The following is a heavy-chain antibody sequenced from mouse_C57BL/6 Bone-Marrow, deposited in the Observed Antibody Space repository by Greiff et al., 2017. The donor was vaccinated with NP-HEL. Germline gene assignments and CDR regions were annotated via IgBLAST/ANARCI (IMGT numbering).Heavy chain of an antibody. V-gene: IGHV5-17*01. CDR2: ISSGSSTI. CDR3: AIYYGYPWFAY. CDR1: GFTFSDYG. J-gene: IGHJ3*01. Sequence: EVQGVESGGGLVKPGGSLKLSCAASGFTFSDYGMHWVRQAPEKGLEWVAYISSGSSTIYYADTVKGRFPISRDNAKNTLFLQMTSLRSEDTAMYYCAIYYGYPWFAYWGQGTLVTVSA. D-gene: IGHD2-2*01.